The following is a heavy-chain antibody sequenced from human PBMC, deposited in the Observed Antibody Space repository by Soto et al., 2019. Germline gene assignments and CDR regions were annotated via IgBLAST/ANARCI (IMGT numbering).Heavy chain of an antibody. CDR1: GYTFTSYA. J-gene: IGHJ5*02. CDR2: INAGNGNT. V-gene: IGHV1-3*01. Sequence: PGASVKVSCKASGYTFTSYAMHWVRQAPGQRLEWMGWINAGNGNTKYSQKFQGRVTITRDTSASTAYMELSSLRSEDTAVYYCARGVVLLNGWFDPWGQGTLVTVSS. CDR3: ARGVVLLNGWFDP. D-gene: IGHD3-10*01.